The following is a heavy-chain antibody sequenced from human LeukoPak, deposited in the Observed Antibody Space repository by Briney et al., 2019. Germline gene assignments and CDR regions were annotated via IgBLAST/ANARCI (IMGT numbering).Heavy chain of an antibody. CDR1: GGSFSGYY. D-gene: IGHD2-2*01. J-gene: IGHJ4*02. CDR3: AALGYCSSTSCYGRGFDY. V-gene: IGHV4-34*01. CDR2: INHSGST. Sequence: SETLSLTCAVYGGSFSGYYWSWIRQPPGKGLEWIGEINHSGSTNYNPSLKSRVTISVDTSKNQFSLKLSSVTAADTAVYYCAALGYCSSTSCYGRGFDYWGQGTLVTVSS.